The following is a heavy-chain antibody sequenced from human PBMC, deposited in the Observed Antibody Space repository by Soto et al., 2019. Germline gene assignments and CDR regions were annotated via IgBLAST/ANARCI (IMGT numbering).Heavy chain of an antibody. V-gene: IGHV1-18*04. J-gene: IGHJ5*02. D-gene: IGHD3-9*01. CDR3: AISYDTGFDP. CDR2: IKVDSGYT. Sequence: QLQLVQSAAEVKKPGASVMVSCKAYGYPFIKYGISWIRQAPEQGLEWMGWIKVDSGYTNYAQKFQGRVTMTADTSSDTAFMELRSLRLDDTAVYFCAISYDTGFDPWGQGTLVSVSS. CDR1: GYPFIKYG.